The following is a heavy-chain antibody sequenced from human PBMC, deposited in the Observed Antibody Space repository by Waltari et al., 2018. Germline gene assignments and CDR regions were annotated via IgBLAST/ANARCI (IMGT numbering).Heavy chain of an antibody. CDR1: GFTFDDYA. CDR3: AKGDSSSLTYFDY. J-gene: IGHJ4*03. CDR2: ISWNSGSI. V-gene: IGHV3-9*01. Sequence: EVQLVESGGGLVQPGRSLRLSCAASGFTFDDYAMHWVRQAPGKGLEWVSGISWNSGSIGYADSVKGRFTISRDNAKNSLYLQMNSLRAEDTALYYCAKGDSSSLTYFDYWGQGTTVTVSS. D-gene: IGHD6-6*01.